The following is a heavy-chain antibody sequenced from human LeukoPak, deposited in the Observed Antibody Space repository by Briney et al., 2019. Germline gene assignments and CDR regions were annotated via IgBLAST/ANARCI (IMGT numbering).Heavy chain of an antibody. CDR2: ISGGGGST. CDR1: GFTLSSYV. Sequence: GGSLTLSCEASGFTLSSYVMGWVRQAPGKGLEWVSVISGGGGSTYYADSVKGRFTVSRDNSKNTLYMELNSLRAEDTAVYYCARGDCSSSSCSGFYGMDVWGQGTTVTVSS. J-gene: IGHJ6*02. D-gene: IGHD2-2*01. V-gene: IGHV3-23*01. CDR3: ARGDCSSSSCSGFYGMDV.